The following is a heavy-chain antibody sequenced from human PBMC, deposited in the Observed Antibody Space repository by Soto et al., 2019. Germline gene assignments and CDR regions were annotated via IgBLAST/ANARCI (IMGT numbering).Heavy chain of an antibody. CDR1: GFTVSSNY. CDR3: ARDAERGSWSPGPYYYYGMDF. CDR2: IYSGGST. V-gene: IGHV3-53*04. D-gene: IGHD3-10*01. J-gene: IGHJ6*02. Sequence: GGSLRLSCAASGFTVSSNYMSWVRQAPGKGLEWVSVIYSGGSTYYADSVKGRFTISRHNSKNTLYLQMNSLRAEDTAVYYCARDAERGSWSPGPYYYYGMDFWGQGTTVTVSS.